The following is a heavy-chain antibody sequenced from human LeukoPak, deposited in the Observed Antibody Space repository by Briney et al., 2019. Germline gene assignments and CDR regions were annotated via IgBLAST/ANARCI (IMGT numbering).Heavy chain of an antibody. CDR3: ARNTAMVNWYFDL. CDR1: GGSISSSSYY. CDR2: IYYSGST. V-gene: IGHV4-39*07. D-gene: IGHD5-18*01. Sequence: SETLSLTCTVSGGSISSSSYYWGWIRQPPGKGLEWIGSIYYSGSTYYNPSLKSRVTISVDTSKNQFSLKLSSVTAADTAVYYCARNTAMVNWYFDLWGRGTLVTVSS. J-gene: IGHJ2*01.